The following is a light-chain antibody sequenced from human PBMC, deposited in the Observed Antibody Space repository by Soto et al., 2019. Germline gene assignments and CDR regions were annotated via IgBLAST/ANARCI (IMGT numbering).Light chain of an antibody. CDR2: DAS. Sequence: DIQMTQSPSTLSASVGDRVTITCRASQGISNWLAWYQQKPGKAPKLLIYDASTLDSGVPSRFRGSGSGTEFTLTISSLQPEDVATYYCQQLRGTFGQGTKVDIK. CDR1: QGISNW. V-gene: IGKV1-5*01. J-gene: IGKJ1*01. CDR3: QQLRGT.